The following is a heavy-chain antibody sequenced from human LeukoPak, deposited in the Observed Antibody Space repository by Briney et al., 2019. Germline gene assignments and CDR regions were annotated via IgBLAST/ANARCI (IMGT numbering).Heavy chain of an antibody. CDR2: IYYSGST. CDR1: GGSISSGDYY. Sequence: SQTLSLTCTVSGGSISSGDYYWSWIRQPPGKGLEWIGYIYYSGSTYYNPSLKSRVTISVDTSKNQFSLKLSPVTATDTAVYYCARGGGLGEYSGYRIDYWGQGTLVTVSS. V-gene: IGHV4-30-4*01. D-gene: IGHD5-12*01. CDR3: ARGGGLGEYSGYRIDY. J-gene: IGHJ4*02.